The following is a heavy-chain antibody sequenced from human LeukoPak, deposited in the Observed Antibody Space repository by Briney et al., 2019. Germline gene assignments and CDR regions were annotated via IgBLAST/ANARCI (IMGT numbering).Heavy chain of an antibody. J-gene: IGHJ4*02. CDR3: ARDLRGYDSSGSYYEREGRALDY. CDR2: ISAYNGNT. CDR1: GYTFTSYG. V-gene: IGHV1-18*01. D-gene: IGHD3-22*01. Sequence: ASVKVTCKASGYTFTSYGISWVRQAPGQGLEWMGWISAYNGNTNYAQKLQGRVTMTTDTSTSTAYMELRSLRSDDTAVYYCARDLRGYDSSGSYYEREGRALDYWGQGTLVTVSS.